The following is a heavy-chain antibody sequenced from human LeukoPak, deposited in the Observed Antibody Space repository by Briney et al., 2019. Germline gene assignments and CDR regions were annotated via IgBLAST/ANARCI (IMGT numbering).Heavy chain of an antibody. CDR3: ARVKGVVTPILDY. V-gene: IGHV4-59*01. CDR2: IYYSGST. Sequence: SETLSLTCTVSGGSISSYYWSWIRQPPGKGLEWIGYIYYSGSTNYNPSLKSRVTISVDTSKNQFSLKLSSVTAADTAVYYCARVKGVVTPILDYWGQGTLVTVSS. D-gene: IGHD2-21*02. J-gene: IGHJ4*02. CDR1: GGSISSYY.